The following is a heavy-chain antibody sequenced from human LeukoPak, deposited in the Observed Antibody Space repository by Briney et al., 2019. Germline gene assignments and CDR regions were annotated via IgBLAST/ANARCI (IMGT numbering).Heavy chain of an antibody. Sequence: GESLKISCNGSGYSFTTYWIGWVRQMPGKGLDWMGIIYPGDSDTRYSTSFQGQVTISADKSISTAYLQWSSLKASDTAMYYCASSDSVGYWTYWGQGTLVSVSS. CDR3: ASSDSVGYWTY. D-gene: IGHD3-22*01. CDR1: GYSFTTYW. CDR2: IYPGDSDT. V-gene: IGHV5-51*01. J-gene: IGHJ4*02.